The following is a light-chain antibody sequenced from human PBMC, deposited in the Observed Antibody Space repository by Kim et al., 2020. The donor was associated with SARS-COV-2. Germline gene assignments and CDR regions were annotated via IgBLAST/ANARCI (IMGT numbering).Light chain of an antibody. CDR2: DDS. Sequence: SYELTQSPSVSVAPGKTARITCGGNNLERRSVHWYQQKPGQAPVLILFDDSGRSSGIPERFSGSNSGNTATLTISRVEAGDEADYYCQVWDSITDPVIFGGGTQLTVL. V-gene: IGLV3-21*03. CDR1: NLERRS. J-gene: IGLJ2*01. CDR3: QVWDSITDPVI.